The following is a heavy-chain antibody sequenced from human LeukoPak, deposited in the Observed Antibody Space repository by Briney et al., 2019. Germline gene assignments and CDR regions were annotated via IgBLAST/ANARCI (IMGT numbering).Heavy chain of an antibody. Sequence: ASVKVSCKASGYTFTGYYMHWVRRAAGQGLEWMGWISAYNGNTNYAQKLQGRVTMTTDTSTSTAYMELRSLRSDDTAVYYCARDQTSSGWKGSFDYWGQGTLVTVSS. CDR1: GYTFTGYY. CDR3: ARDQTSSGWKGSFDY. V-gene: IGHV1-18*04. D-gene: IGHD6-19*01. CDR2: ISAYNGNT. J-gene: IGHJ4*02.